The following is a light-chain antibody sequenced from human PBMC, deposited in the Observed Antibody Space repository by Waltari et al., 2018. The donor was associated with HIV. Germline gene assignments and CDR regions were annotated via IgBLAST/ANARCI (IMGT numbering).Light chain of an antibody. CDR2: EDN. CDR3: QSYDSRNHVV. CDR1: SGSVASTY. J-gene: IGLJ2*01. Sequence: NFMLTQPHSVSESPGKTVTISCTRSSGSVASTYVQWSQQRPGSSPTTVIYEDNQRPSGVPDRFSGSIDSSSNSASLTISGLKTEDEADYYCQSYDSRNHVVFGGGTKLTVL. V-gene: IGLV6-57*01.